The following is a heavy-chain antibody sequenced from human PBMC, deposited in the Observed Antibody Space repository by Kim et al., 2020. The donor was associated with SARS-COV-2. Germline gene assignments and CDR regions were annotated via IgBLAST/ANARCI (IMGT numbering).Heavy chain of an antibody. CDR1: GDTFDSYP. Sequence: SVKVSCKAFGDTFDSYPISWVRQAPGQGLEWVGRVITRVGIASYAQSFQGRVSITADKSTTTAYMELSSLRSEDTAVYFCARDREDGLFGVINSQYYMDVWRSETAVSVPS. V-gene: IGHV1-69*04. D-gene: IGHD2-21*01. J-gene: IGHJ6*03. CDR2: VITRVGIA. CDR3: ARDREDGLFGVINSQYYMDV.